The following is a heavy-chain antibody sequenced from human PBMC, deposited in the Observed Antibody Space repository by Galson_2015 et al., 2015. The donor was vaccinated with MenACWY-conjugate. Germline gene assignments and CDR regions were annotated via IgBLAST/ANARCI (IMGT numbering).Heavy chain of an antibody. CDR2: TNPGTGPQ. D-gene: IGHD3-10*01. CDR3: ARSPRDYTSGSYSFHH. Sequence: SVKVSCKASEYTFTSFAMHWVRQAPGQGLGGWGGTNPGTGPQKYPQRFRARVPITSATPRKTPSMSLSRLSSEDTAVYYCARSPRDYTSGSYSFHHWGQGTLVTVSS. V-gene: IGHV1-3*01. J-gene: IGHJ1*01. CDR1: EYTFTSFA.